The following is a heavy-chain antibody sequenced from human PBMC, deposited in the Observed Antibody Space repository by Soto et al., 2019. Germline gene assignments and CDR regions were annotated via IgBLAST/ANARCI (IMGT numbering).Heavy chain of an antibody. CDR1: GFTFSSYA. Sequence: LRLSCAASGFTFSSYAMHWVRRAPGKGLEWVAVISYDGSNKYYADSVKGRFTISRDNSKNTLYLQMNSLRAEDTAVYYCARGSTAMVNYYYYGMDVWGQGTTVTVSS. CDR2: ISYDGSNK. J-gene: IGHJ6*02. D-gene: IGHD5-18*01. V-gene: IGHV3-30-3*01. CDR3: ARGSTAMVNYYYYGMDV.